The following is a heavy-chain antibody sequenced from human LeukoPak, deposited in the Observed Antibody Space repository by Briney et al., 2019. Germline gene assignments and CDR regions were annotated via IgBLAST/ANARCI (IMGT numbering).Heavy chain of an antibody. Sequence: KPSETLSLTCTVSSGSISSYYWSWIRQPPGKGLELIGFIYYSGSTSYNPSLKSRVTISVDTSKSQFSLKLSSVIAADTAVYYCARRAYSSGFDYIDYWGQGTLVTVSS. CDR2: IYYSGST. J-gene: IGHJ4*02. CDR1: SGSISSYY. D-gene: IGHD6-19*01. CDR3: ARRAYSSGFDYIDY. V-gene: IGHV4-59*08.